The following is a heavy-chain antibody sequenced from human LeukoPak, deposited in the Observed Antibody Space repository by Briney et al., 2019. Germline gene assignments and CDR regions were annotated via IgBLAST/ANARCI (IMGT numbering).Heavy chain of an antibody. D-gene: IGHD3-22*01. CDR2: IIPIFGTA. Sequence: ASVKVSCKASGGTFSSYAISWVRQAPGQGLEWMGGIIPIFGTANYAQKFQGRVTITTDESTSTAYMELSSLRSEGTAVYYCARVIYYYDSSGYYYFDYWGQGTLVTVSS. CDR1: GGTFSSYA. CDR3: ARVIYYYDSSGYYYFDY. J-gene: IGHJ4*02. V-gene: IGHV1-69*05.